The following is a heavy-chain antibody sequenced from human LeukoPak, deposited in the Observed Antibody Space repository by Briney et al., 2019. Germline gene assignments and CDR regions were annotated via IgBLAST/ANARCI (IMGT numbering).Heavy chain of an antibody. Sequence: GGSLRLPCAASGFTFDDYGMSWVRQAPGKGLEWVSGINWNGGSTGYADSVKGRFTISRDNAKNSLYLQMNSLRAEDTAFYYCAREGGYDWLDYWGRGTLVTVSS. CDR2: INWNGGST. J-gene: IGHJ4*02. D-gene: IGHD5-12*01. V-gene: IGHV3-20*04. CDR1: GFTFDDYG. CDR3: AREGGYDWLDY.